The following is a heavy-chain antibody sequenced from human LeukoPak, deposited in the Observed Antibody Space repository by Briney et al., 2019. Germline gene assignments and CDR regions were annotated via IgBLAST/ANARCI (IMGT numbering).Heavy chain of an antibody. Sequence: PGGSLRLSCAASGFTFSSYGMHWVRQAPGKGLEWVAFIRYDGSNKYYADSVRGRFTVSRDNAKNSLYLQMNSLRAEDTAVYYCAREPYYDSSGYCLDYWGQGTLVTVSS. V-gene: IGHV3-30*02. J-gene: IGHJ4*02. CDR3: AREPYYDSSGYCLDY. CDR1: GFTFSSYG. D-gene: IGHD3-22*01. CDR2: IRYDGSNK.